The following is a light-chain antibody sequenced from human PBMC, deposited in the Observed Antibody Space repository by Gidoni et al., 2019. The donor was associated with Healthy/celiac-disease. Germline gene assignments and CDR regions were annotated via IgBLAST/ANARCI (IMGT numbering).Light chain of an antibody. V-gene: IGKV1-33*01. CDR2: DAS. J-gene: IGKJ1*01. CDR1: QDISNY. Sequence: DIQMTQSPSSLSASVGDRVTITCQASQDISNYLHLYQQKPGKAPKLLIYDASNFETGVPSRFSGSGAGTDFTFTISSLQPEDIATYYCQQYDNLHWTFGQGTKVEIK. CDR3: QQYDNLHWT.